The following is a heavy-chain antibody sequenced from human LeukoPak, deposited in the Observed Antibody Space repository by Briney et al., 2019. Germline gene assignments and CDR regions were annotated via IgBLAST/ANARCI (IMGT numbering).Heavy chain of an antibody. V-gene: IGHV1-2*02. J-gene: IGHJ5*01. CDR1: GYTFTDYY. CDR2: INPNGGAT. CDR3: ATRGTIFGWFDA. Sequence: ASVKVSFTASGYTFTDYYMYWVRQAPGQGLEWMGWINPNGGATEYAQKFRGKVTMTRDTSIRTVYMELSRLTSDDTAVYYCATRGTIFGWFDAWGQASPPTVSS. D-gene: IGHD3-3*01.